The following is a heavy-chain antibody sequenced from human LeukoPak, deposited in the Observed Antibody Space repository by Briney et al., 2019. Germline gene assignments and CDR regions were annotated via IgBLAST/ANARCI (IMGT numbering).Heavy chain of an antibody. CDR2: IIPILGIA. V-gene: IGHV1-69*10. CDR3: ARDPHYCDSWYFDL. J-gene: IGHJ2*01. Sequence: VKVSCKASGGTFSSYAISWVRQAPGQGLEWMGRIIPILGIANYAQKFQGRVTITADKSTSTAYMELSSLRSEDTAVYYCARDPHYCDSWYFDLWGRGTLVTVSS. CDR1: GGTFSSYA. D-gene: IGHD3-22*01.